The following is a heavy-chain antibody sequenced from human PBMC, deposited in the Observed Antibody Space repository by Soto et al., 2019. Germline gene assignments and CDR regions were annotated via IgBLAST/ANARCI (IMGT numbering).Heavy chain of an antibody. V-gene: IGHV3-11*06. CDR1: GFTLSDRY. CDR3: VSSGDKYNLLDY. J-gene: IGHJ4*02. Sequence: GGSLRLSCAASGFTLSDRYMSWIRQAPRKGLEWIGYSSNSGSFTRYADSVKGRFSISRDNAKNSLYLQISSLRGDDTAIYYCVSSGDKYNLLDYWGPGTPVTVSS. CDR2: SSNSGSFT. D-gene: IGHD1-20*01.